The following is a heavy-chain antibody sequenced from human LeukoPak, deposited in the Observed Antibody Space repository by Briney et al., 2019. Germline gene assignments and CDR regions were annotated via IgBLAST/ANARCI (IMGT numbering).Heavy chain of an antibody. D-gene: IGHD2-15*01. CDR3: ASRTRYCSGGSCYGDWFDP. CDR1: GFTFSSYA. V-gene: IGHV3-30*04. J-gene: IGHJ5*02. Sequence: GGSLRLSCAASGFTFSSYAMHWVRQAPGKGLEWVAVISYDGSNKYYADSVKSRFTISRDNSKNTLYLQMNSLRAEDTAVYYCASRTRYCSGGSCYGDWFDPWGQGTLVTVSS. CDR2: ISYDGSNK.